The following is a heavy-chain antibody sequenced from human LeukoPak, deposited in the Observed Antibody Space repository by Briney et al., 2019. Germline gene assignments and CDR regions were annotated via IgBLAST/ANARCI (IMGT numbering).Heavy chain of an antibody. CDR3: ARVQRGYSGRTTPQNNWFDP. D-gene: IGHD5-12*01. CDR2: IIHVGST. CDR1: GYSISSGYY. Sequence: PSETLSLTCTVSGYSISSGYYWGWIRQPPGKGLEWIGSIIHVGSTYYNPSLKSRVTISVDTSKNQFSLKLSSVTAADTAVYYCARVQRGYSGRTTPQNNWFDPWGQGTLVTVSS. J-gene: IGHJ5*02. V-gene: IGHV4-38-2*02.